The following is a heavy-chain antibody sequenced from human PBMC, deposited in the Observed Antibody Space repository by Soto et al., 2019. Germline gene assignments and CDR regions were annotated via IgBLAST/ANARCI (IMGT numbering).Heavy chain of an antibody. J-gene: IGHJ3*02. CDR2: IIPILGIA. CDR1: GGTISSYT. CDR3: ASTLGYCSSTSCSTNAFDI. V-gene: IGHV1-69*02. Sequence: SVKVSCKASGGTISSYTISWVRQAPGQGLEWMGRIIPILGIADYAQKFQGRVTITADKSTSTAYMELSSLRSEDTAVYYCASTLGYCSSTSCSTNAFDIWGQGTMVTVSS. D-gene: IGHD2-2*01.